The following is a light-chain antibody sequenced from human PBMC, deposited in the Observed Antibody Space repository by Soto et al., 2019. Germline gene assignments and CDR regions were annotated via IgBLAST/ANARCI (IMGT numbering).Light chain of an antibody. CDR2: GAS. CDR3: QQYGSSPPLT. Sequence: EIVLTQSPGTLSLSPGERATLSCRASQSISSNYLAWYQQKPGQAPRLVIYGASSRATGIPDRFSGSGSGTDFIPTISRLEPEDFAVYYCQQYGSSPPLTFGGGTKVEIK. J-gene: IGKJ4*01. V-gene: IGKV3-20*01. CDR1: QSISSNY.